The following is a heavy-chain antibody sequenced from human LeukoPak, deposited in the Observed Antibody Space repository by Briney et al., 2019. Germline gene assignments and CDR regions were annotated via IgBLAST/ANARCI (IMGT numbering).Heavy chain of an antibody. CDR3: ARRRGDGDYRPES. Sequence: SETLSLTCTVSGGSISSSKYSWGWIRQPPGRGPEWIGSIHYSGNTYYNPSLKSRVTISVDTSKNQFSLTLTSVTAADTSVYYCARRRGDGDYRPESWGQGTLVTVSS. J-gene: IGHJ5*02. D-gene: IGHD4-17*01. V-gene: IGHV4-39*01. CDR1: GGSISSSKYS. CDR2: IHYSGNT.